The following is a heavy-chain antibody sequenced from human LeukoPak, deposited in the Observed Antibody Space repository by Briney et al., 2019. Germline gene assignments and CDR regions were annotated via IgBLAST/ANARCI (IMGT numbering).Heavy chain of an antibody. CDR3: ASSSSNWFDP. Sequence: SETLSLTCAVSGYSISSGYYWGWIRQPPGKGLEWIGSIYYSGSTYYNPSLKSRVTISVDTSKNQFSLKLSSVTAADTAVYYCASSSSNWFDPWGQGTLVTVSS. D-gene: IGHD6-13*01. V-gene: IGHV4-38-2*01. CDR2: IYYSGST. J-gene: IGHJ5*02. CDR1: GYSISSGYY.